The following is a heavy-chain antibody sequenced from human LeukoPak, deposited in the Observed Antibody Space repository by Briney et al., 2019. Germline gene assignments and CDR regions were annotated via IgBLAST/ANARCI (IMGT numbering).Heavy chain of an antibody. CDR3: VKDMGFPLDAFDI. CDR2: IRWNSGHI. CDR1: GFSFDEYA. Sequence: GGSLRLSCAGSGFSFDEYAVHWVRQAPGKGLEWVSGIRWNSGHIAYADSVKGRFTISRDNAKNSLYLEMSSLRVEDTALYYCVKDMGFPLDAFDIWGQGTMVTVSS. D-gene: IGHD1-26*01. V-gene: IGHV3-9*01. J-gene: IGHJ3*02.